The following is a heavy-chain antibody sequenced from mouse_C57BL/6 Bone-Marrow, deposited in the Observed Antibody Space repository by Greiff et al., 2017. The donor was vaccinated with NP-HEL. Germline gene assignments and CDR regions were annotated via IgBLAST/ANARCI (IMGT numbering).Heavy chain of an antibody. V-gene: IGHV5-6*01. J-gene: IGHJ3*01. D-gene: IGHD4-1*01. Sequence: DVQLVESGGDLVKPGGSLKLSCAASGFTFSSYGMSWVRQTPDKRLEWVATISSGGSYTYYPDSVKGRFTISRDNAKNTLYLQMSSLKSEDTAMYYCARQGELGLFAYWGQGTLVTVSA. CDR2: ISSGGSYT. CDR1: GFTFSSYG. CDR3: ARQGELGLFAY.